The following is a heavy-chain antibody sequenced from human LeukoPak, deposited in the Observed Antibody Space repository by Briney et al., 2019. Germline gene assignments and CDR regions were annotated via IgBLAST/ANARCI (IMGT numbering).Heavy chain of an antibody. CDR1: GFTFSSYW. V-gene: IGHV3-30-3*01. CDR3: ARDLRRSSTSCPGGY. D-gene: IGHD2-2*01. CDR2: ISYDGSNK. Sequence: GGSLRLSCVASGFTFSSYWMHWVRQAPGKGLEWVAVISYDGSNKYYADSVKGRFTISRDNSKNTLYLQMNSLRAEDTAVHYCARDLRRSSTSCPGGYWGQGTLVTVSS. J-gene: IGHJ4*02.